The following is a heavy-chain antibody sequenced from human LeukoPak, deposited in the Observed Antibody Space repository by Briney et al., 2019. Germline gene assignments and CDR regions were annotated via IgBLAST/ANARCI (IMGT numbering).Heavy chain of an antibody. D-gene: IGHD6-13*01. CDR2: MNPNSGNT. CDR1: GYTFTSYD. Sequence: ASVKVSCKASGYTFTSYDINWVRQATGQGLEWMGWMNPNSGNTGYAQKFQGRITMTRNTSISTAYMELSSLRSEDTAVYYCARGMGRFYSSSWYVNYWGQGTLVTVSS. CDR3: ARGMGRFYSSSWYVNY. V-gene: IGHV1-8*01. J-gene: IGHJ4*02.